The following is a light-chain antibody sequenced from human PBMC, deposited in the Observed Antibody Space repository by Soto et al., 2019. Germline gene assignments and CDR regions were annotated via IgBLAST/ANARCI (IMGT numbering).Light chain of an antibody. V-gene: IGKV3-15*01. CDR1: QSVHSR. CDR3: QQYDDWPPWT. CDR2: GAS. Sequence: EIVMTQSPAALSVSPGDAATLSCRASQSVHSRLAWYQQKPGQAPRLLIYGASTRASGIPARFRGSGSGTELTLTISSLQSEDFAVYYCQQYDDWPPWTFGPGTKVEIK. J-gene: IGKJ1*01.